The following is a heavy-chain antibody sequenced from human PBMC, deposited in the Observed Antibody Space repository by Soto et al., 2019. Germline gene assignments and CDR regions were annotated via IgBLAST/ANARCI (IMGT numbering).Heavy chain of an antibody. CDR3: ARDSPLRPDAFDI. CDR2: ISAYNGNT. J-gene: IGHJ3*02. D-gene: IGHD4-17*01. Sequence: ASVKVSCKASGYTLTSYGISWVREAPGQGLEWMGWISAYNGNTNDAQKLQGRVTMTTATSTSTAYMELRSLGSDDTAVYYCARDSPLRPDAFDIWGQGTMVTVS. V-gene: IGHV1-18*01. CDR1: GYTLTSYG.